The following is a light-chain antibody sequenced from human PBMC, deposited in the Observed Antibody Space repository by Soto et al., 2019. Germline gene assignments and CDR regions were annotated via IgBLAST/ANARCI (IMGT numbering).Light chain of an antibody. J-gene: IGKJ2*01. CDR2: QAS. V-gene: IGKV1-5*03. CDR3: QQYHSYPYT. Sequence: DIQMTQSPSTLSASVGDRVTITSRASQSIRSWLAWCQQKPGKAPKVLIYQASSLEGGVPSRFSGSGSGTEFTLTISSLQPDDFATYYCQQYHSYPYTFGQGTKVEIK. CDR1: QSIRSW.